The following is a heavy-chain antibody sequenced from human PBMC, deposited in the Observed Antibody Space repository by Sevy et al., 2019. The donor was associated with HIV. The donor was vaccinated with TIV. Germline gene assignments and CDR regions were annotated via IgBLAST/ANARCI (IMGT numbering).Heavy chain of an antibody. CDR2: ISWKSDSM. D-gene: IGHD3-22*01. V-gene: IGHV3-9*01. CDR1: GFTFDDYA. CDR3: AXDRVGVITNTSKYNWFDP. Sequence: GGSLRLSCAASGFTFDDYAMHWVRQAPGKGLEWVSGISWKSDSMDYADSVKGRFTISRDNAKNSLYLQMNSLRAEDTALYYCAXDRVGVITNTSKYNWFDPWGQGTLVTVSS. J-gene: IGHJ5*02.